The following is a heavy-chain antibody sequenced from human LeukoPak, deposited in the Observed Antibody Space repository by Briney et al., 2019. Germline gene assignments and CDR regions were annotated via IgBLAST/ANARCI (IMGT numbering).Heavy chain of an antibody. D-gene: IGHD6-19*01. V-gene: IGHV4-59*01. CDR2: RHHSGSS. CDR3: ARVVGSGWNYFDS. CDR1: GGSISSYY. Sequence: PSETLSLTCTVSGGSISSYYWSWLRQRPGKGLEWIAYRHHSGSSNYNPSLESRVTVSVDTSNNQFSLRVTSVTAADTAVYYCARVVGSGWNYFDSWGQGTLVTVSS. J-gene: IGHJ4*02.